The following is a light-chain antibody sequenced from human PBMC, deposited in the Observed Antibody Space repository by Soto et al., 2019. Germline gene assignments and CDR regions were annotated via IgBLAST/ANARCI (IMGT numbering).Light chain of an antibody. V-gene: IGLV2-23*02. CDR3: CSYAGTTTFVI. CDR1: NRDIGIYNL. J-gene: IGLJ2*01. CDR2: DVT. Sequence: QSALTQPASVSGSPGQSITISCTGTNRDIGIYNLVSWYQQHPGKVPQVIIYDVTKWPSGVSDRFSGSKSGNTASLTISGLQAEDEADYYCCSYAGTTTFVIFGGGTKLTVL.